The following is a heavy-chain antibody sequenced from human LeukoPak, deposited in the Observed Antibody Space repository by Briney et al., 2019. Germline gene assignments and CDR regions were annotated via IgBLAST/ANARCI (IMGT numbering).Heavy chain of an antibody. V-gene: IGHV3-48*01. CDR2: ISSGSSAI. CDR1: GFTYSSYS. D-gene: IGHD6-19*01. Sequence: GGSLRLSCAASGFTYSSYSMSWVRQAPGKGLDWVSYISSGSSAIYYADSVKGRFTISRDDAQKSLYLQMNSLRAEDTSVYYCVRVDTSGWHGWFDPWGQGTLVTVSS. CDR3: VRVDTSGWHGWFDP. J-gene: IGHJ5*02.